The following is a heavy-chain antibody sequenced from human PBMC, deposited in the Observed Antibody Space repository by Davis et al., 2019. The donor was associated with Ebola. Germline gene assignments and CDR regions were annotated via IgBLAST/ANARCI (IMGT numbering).Heavy chain of an antibody. J-gene: IGHJ4*02. CDR1: GFTFNKYA. CDR3: AKEEAYCGGDCYGYFDS. CDR2: VSGRATTI. V-gene: IGHV3-23*01. D-gene: IGHD2-21*02. Sequence: LSLTCAASGFTFNKYAMSWVRQAPGKGLEWVSVVSGRATTIYYADSVKGRFTISRDNSKNTLYLQMNSLRAEDTALYYCAKEEAYCGGDCYGYFDSWGQGTLVTVSS.